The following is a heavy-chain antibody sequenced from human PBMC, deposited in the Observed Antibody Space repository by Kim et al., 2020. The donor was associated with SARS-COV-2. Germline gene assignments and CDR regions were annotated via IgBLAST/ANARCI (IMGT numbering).Heavy chain of an antibody. CDR2: IHPNGVET. D-gene: IGHD6-13*01. V-gene: IGHV1-2*02. CDR1: GDTSTGYY. CDR3: ARAYRSTWHEDYYYYMHV. Sequence: ASVKVSCKPSGDTSTGYYMHWVRQAPGRGLEWMGWIHPNGVETNYAQKFQGRVTMTRDTSISTVYMELTRLRSDDTAVYYCARAYRSTWHEDYYYYMHVW. J-gene: IGHJ6*03.